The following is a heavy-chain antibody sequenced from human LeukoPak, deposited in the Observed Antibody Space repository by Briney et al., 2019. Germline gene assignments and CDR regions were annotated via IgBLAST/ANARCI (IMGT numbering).Heavy chain of an antibody. J-gene: IGHJ4*02. V-gene: IGHV3-30*04. Sequence: GGSLRLSCAASGFTFSSYAMHWVRQAPGKGLEWVAVISYDGSNKYYADSVKGRFTISRDNSKNTLYLQMNSLRAEDTAVYYCASGFYYFDYWGQGTLVTVSS. CDR2: ISYDGSNK. CDR3: ASGFYYFDY. D-gene: IGHD5-12*01. CDR1: GFTFSSYA.